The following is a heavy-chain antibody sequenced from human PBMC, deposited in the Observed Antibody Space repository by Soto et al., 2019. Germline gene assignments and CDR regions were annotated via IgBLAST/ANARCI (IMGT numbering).Heavy chain of an antibody. D-gene: IGHD6-19*01. CDR1: GFVFSTSW. CDR3: ARSQWLAYDACDI. J-gene: IGHJ3*02. Sequence: GGSLRLSCAASGFVFSTSWMGWVRQAPGKGLEWVANIKPDGSEKNYVDSVKGRVTMSRDNARNSLYLQMNSLRGEDTAVYYCARSQWLAYDACDIWGQGTMVTVSS. CDR2: IKPDGSEK. V-gene: IGHV3-7*03.